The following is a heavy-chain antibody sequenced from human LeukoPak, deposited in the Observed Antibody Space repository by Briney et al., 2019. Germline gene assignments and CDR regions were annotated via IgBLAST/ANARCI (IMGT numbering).Heavy chain of an antibody. CDR1: GFGLSVLS. CDR3: STDSGRSYFYFDF. V-gene: IGHV1-24*01. Sequence: SVKVSCKISGFGLSVLSIHWMRQAPGKGLEWVGGIRPETGEPIFAQKFRGRVTITEDTFTDTGYLELRGLTSEDTAVYYCSTDSGRSYFYFDFWGQGTLVTVSS. CDR2: IRPETGEP. J-gene: IGHJ4*02. D-gene: IGHD3-10*01.